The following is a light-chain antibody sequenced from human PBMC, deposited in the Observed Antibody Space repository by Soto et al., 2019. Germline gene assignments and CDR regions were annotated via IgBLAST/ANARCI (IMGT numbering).Light chain of an antibody. J-gene: IGKJ2*01. CDR3: QQYNNWPPYT. V-gene: IGKV3-15*01. Sequence: EIVMTQSPATLSVSPGERPTLSCRASQSFSSNLAWYQQKPGQAPRLLIYGASTRATGIPARFSGSGSGTEFTLNISSLQSEDFAVYYCQQYNNWPPYTFGQGTKLEIK. CDR1: QSFSSN. CDR2: GAS.